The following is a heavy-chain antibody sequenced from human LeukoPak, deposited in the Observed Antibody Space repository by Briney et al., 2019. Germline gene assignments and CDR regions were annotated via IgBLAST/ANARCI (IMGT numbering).Heavy chain of an antibody. CDR1: GFTFSRYG. J-gene: IGHJ4*02. Sequence: GGSLRLSCAAFGFTFSRYGMHWVRQAPGKGLEWVSSISSSSSYIYYADSVKGRFTISRDNAKNSLYLQMNSLRAEDTAVYYCARDQSASYYDSSGFDYWGQGTLVTVSS. CDR2: ISSSSSYI. CDR3: ARDQSASYYDSSGFDY. D-gene: IGHD3-22*01. V-gene: IGHV3-21*01.